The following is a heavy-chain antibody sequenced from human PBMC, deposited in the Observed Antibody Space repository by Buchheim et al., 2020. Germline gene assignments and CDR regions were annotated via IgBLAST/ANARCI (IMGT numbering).Heavy chain of an antibody. CDR3: ARSTTSFWSGYYPYYYYGMDV. V-gene: IGHV3-7*01. J-gene: IGHJ6*02. Sequence: EVQLVESGGGLVQPGGSLRLSCAASGFTFSSYWMSWVRQAPGKGLEWVANIKQDGSEKYYVDSVKGRFTISRDNAKNSLYLQMNSLRAEDTAVYYCARSTTSFWSGYYPYYYYGMDVWGQGTT. D-gene: IGHD3-3*01. CDR2: IKQDGSEK. CDR1: GFTFSSYW.